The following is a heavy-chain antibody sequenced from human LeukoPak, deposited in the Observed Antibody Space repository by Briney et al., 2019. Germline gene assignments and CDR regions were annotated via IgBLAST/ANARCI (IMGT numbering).Heavy chain of an antibody. Sequence: PSETLSLTCTVSGGSISSYYWSWIRQPPGKGLEWIGYIYYSGSTNYNPSLKSRVTISVDTSKNQFSLKLSSVTAADTAVYYCARESANYYVDYWGQGTLVTVSS. J-gene: IGHJ4*02. CDR2: IYYSGST. CDR3: ARESANYYVDY. D-gene: IGHD4/OR15-4a*01. CDR1: GGSISSYY. V-gene: IGHV4-59*12.